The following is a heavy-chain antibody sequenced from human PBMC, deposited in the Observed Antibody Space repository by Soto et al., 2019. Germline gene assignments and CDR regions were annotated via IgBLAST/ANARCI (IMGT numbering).Heavy chain of an antibody. CDR3: AKGYREYSSSWFDY. CDR1: GFTFSRNA. J-gene: IGHJ4*02. Sequence: GGSLRLSCAASGFTFSRNAMSWVRQAPGKGLEWVSVMSGSGGSTYYADSVTGRFTISRDNSKNTLYLQMNSLRAEDTAVYYCAKGYREYSSSWFDYWGQGTLVTVSS. D-gene: IGHD6-13*01. CDR2: MSGSGGST. V-gene: IGHV3-23*01.